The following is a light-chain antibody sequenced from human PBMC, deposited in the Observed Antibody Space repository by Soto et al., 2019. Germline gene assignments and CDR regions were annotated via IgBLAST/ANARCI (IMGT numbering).Light chain of an antibody. J-gene: IGKJ1*01. Sequence: EIVMTQSPATLSVSPGERATLSCRASQRVNNNLAWYQQKPGQAPRLLISGASTRATGIPARFSGSGSETEFTLTISSLQSEDLAVYYCQQYHNWWTFVQGTKVEIK. CDR1: QRVNNN. CDR3: QQYHNWWT. CDR2: GAS. V-gene: IGKV3-15*01.